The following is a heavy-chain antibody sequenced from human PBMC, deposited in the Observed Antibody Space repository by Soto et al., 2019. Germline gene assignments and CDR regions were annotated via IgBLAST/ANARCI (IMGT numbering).Heavy chain of an antibody. CDR3: AREVVVPAAIDADYMDV. J-gene: IGHJ6*03. Sequence: ASVKVSCKASGYTFTSYVISCGRKAPGQGIECMGGMNPNSGNTVYAQKFQVRVTMTRNTSISTAYMELSSLRSEDTAVYYCAREVVVPAAIDADYMDVWGKGTTVTVSS. CDR2: MNPNSGNT. V-gene: IGHV1-8*02. D-gene: IGHD2-2*01. CDR1: GYTFTSYV.